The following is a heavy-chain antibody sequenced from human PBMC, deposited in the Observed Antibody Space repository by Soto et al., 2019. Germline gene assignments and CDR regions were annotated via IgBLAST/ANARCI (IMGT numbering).Heavy chain of an antibody. CDR1: GFTFSSYS. D-gene: IGHD6-6*01. CDR3: ARETRIAGGGSFDI. J-gene: IGHJ3*02. CDR2: ISSSSSYI. Sequence: GGSLRLSCAASGFTFSSYSMNWVRQAPGKGLEWVSSISSSSSYIYYADSVKGRFTISRDNAKNSLYLQMNSLRAEDTAVYYCARETRIAGGGSFDIWGQGTMVTVSS. V-gene: IGHV3-21*01.